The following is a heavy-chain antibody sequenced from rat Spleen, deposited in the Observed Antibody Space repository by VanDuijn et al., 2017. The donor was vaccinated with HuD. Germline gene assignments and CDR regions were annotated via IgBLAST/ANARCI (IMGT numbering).Heavy chain of an antibody. J-gene: IGHJ4*01. CDR1: GFTFSDYA. CDR2: IIYDFSNT. CDR3: ASLMYTPDYLGVMDA. Sequence: EVQVVESGGGLVQPGNSLKLSCAASGFTFSDYAMTWVRQSPKKGLEWVATIIYDFSNTYYRDSVKGRFTISRDNAESTLYLQMDSLRSEATATYYCASLMYTPDYLGVMDAWGQGASVTVSS. V-gene: IGHV5-17*01. D-gene: IGHD1-6*01.